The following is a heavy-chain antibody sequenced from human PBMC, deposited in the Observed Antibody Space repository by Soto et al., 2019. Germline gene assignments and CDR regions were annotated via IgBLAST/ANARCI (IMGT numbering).Heavy chain of an antibody. Sequence: SETLSLTCAISGDSVSSNSAAWNWIRQSPSRGLEWLGRTYYRSKWYNDYAVSVKSRITINPDTSKNQFSLQLNSVTPEDTAVYYCARGGSDIVAEGFAYWGQGTLVTVSS. V-gene: IGHV6-1*01. CDR1: GDSVSSNSAA. CDR2: TYYRSKWYN. D-gene: IGHD5-12*01. CDR3: ARGGSDIVAEGFAY. J-gene: IGHJ4*02.